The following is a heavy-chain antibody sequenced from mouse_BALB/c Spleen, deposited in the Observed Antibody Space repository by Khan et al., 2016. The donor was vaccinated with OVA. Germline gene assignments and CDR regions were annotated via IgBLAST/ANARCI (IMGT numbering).Heavy chain of an antibody. D-gene: IGHD2-3*01. Sequence: VQLKQSGPGLVKPSQSLSLTCTVTGYSITSDYAWNWIRQFPGNKLEWMGYISYSGSTNYNPALKSRISITRDTSKNQFFLQLNSGTTEDTATYYCARDGSRYNYAMDYWGQGTSVTVSS. CDR2: ISYSGST. V-gene: IGHV3-2*02. CDR1: GYSITSDYA. J-gene: IGHJ4*01. CDR3: ARDGSRYNYAMDY.